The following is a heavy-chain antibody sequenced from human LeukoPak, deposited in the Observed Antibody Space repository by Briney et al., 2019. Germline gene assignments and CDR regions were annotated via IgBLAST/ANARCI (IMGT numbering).Heavy chain of an antibody. CDR2: IYYSGST. V-gene: IGHV4-59*01. D-gene: IGHD4-11*01. CDR3: ARDRGDYRGYYYYGMDV. J-gene: IGHJ6*02. Sequence: SETLSLTCTVSGGSISSYYWSWIRQPPGKGLEWIGYIYYSGSTNYNPSLKSRVTISVDTSKNQFSLKLSSVTAADTAVYYCARDRGDYRGYYYYGMDVWGQGTTVTVSS. CDR1: GGSISSYY.